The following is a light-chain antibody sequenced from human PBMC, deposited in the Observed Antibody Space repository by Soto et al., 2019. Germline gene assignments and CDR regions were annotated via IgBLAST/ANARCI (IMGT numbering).Light chain of an antibody. CDR1: SSNIGAGYD. Sequence: QSVLTQPPSVSGAPGQRVTISSTGSSSNIGAGYDVHWYQRLPGTAPKVLIYSNNNRPSGVPDRFSGSKSGTSASLAFTGLQAEDEADYYCQSYDSSLSGSYVFGTGTTLTVL. CDR3: QSYDSSLSGSYV. CDR2: SNN. J-gene: IGLJ1*01. V-gene: IGLV1-40*01.